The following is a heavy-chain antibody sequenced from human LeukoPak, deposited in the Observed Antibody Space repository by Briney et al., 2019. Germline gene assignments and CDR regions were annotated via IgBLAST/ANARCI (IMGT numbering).Heavy chain of an antibody. CDR1: GYTFTSYY. CDR3: ARELNVDTAMVYGMDV. CDR2: INPSGGST. V-gene: IGHV1-46*01. D-gene: IGHD5-18*01. J-gene: IGHJ6*02. Sequence: ASVKVSCKASGYTFTSYYMHWVRQAPGQGLEWMGIINPSGGSTSYAQKFQGRVTMTRGTSTSTVYMELSSLRSEDTAVYYCARELNVDTAMVYGMDVWGQGTTVTVSS.